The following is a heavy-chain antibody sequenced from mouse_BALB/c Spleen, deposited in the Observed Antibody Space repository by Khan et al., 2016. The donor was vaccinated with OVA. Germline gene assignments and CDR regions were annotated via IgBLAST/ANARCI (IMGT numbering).Heavy chain of an antibody. D-gene: IGHD1-1*01. CDR1: AFSIPSDYA. V-gene: IGHV3-2*02. Sequence: EVELVDSGPGLVKPSQSLSLTSTVTAFSIPSDYAWNWIRQFPGNKLEWMGYISYSGNTKYNPSLKTRISITRDTSKNQFFLQLNSVTIEDTATYYCARVYGEDFDYWGQGTTLTVSS. CDR3: ARVYGEDFDY. J-gene: IGHJ2*01. CDR2: ISYSGNT.